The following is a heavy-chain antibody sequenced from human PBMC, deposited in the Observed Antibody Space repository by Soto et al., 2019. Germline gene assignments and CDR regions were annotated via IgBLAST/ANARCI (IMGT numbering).Heavy chain of an antibody. Sequence: SETLSLTCTVSGGSISNYYWSWIRQPPGKGLEWIGCIFYSGSTNYSPSLRSRVTISVDTSKNQFSLELSSVTAADTAVYYCARSVFPWGQGTLVTVSS. CDR1: GGSISNYY. J-gene: IGHJ5*02. CDR3: ARSVFP. V-gene: IGHV4-59*12. CDR2: IFYSGST.